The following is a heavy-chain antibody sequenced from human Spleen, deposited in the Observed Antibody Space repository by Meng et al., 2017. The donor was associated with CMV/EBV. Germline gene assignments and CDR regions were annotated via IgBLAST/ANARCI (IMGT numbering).Heavy chain of an antibody. CDR1: GDSTSSGGYY. Sequence: SETLSLTCTVSGDSTSSGGYYWSWIRQHPGKGLEWIGHIYDSGSTYYNTSLKSRVTISVDTSKNQFSLKLSSVTAADTAVYYCARDYGKPRWNYYYGMDVWGQGTTVTVSS. CDR2: IYDSGST. V-gene: IGHV4-31*03. J-gene: IGHJ6*02. CDR3: ARDYGKPRWNYYYGMDV. D-gene: IGHD4-17*01.